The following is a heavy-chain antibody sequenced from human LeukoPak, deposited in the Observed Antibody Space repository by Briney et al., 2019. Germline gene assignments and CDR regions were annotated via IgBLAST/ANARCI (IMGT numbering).Heavy chain of an antibody. V-gene: IGHV3-23*01. D-gene: IGHD6-19*01. Sequence: GGSLRLACPASGFTFSSYAMSWVRQAPGKGLEWVSAISGSGGSTYYADSVKGRFTISRDNSKNTLYLQMNSLRAEDTAVYYCAKDSSGPDSHYWGQGALVIVSS. CDR1: GFTFSSYA. CDR2: ISGSGGST. J-gene: IGHJ4*02. CDR3: AKDSSGPDSHY.